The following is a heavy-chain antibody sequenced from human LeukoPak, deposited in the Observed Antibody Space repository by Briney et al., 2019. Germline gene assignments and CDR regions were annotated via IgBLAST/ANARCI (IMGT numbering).Heavy chain of an antibody. D-gene: IGHD6-13*01. CDR1: GFTFSSYA. CDR3: AAIAAAGTCLGY. J-gene: IGHJ4*02. CDR2: ISGSGGST. Sequence: GGSLRLSCAASGFTFSSYAMSWVRQAPGKGLEWVSAISGSGGSTYYADSVKGRFTISRDNSKSTLYLQMNSLRAEDTAVYYCAAIAAAGTCLGYWGQGTLVTVSS. V-gene: IGHV3-23*01.